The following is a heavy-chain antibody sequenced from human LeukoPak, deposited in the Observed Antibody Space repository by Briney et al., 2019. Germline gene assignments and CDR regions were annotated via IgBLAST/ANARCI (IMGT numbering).Heavy chain of an antibody. CDR2: IYTSGST. CDR1: GGSISSYY. CDR3: ARDGWLRLSFQSGFDY. V-gene: IGHV4-4*07. J-gene: IGHJ4*02. Sequence: PSETLSLTCTVSGGSISSYYWSWIRQPAGKGLEWIGRIYTSGSTNYNPSLKSRVTMSVDTSKNQFSLKLSSVTAADTAVYYCARDGWLRLSFQSGFDYWGQGTLVTVSS. D-gene: IGHD5-12*01.